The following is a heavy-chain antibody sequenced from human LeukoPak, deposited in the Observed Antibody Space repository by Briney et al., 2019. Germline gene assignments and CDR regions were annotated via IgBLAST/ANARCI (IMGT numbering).Heavy chain of an antibody. CDR3: ARDRYYYDSSGYYVFDY. CDR1: GGSISSGSYY. D-gene: IGHD3-22*01. J-gene: IGHJ4*02. CDR2: ISSSGST. Sequence: PSETLSLTCTVSGGSISSGSYYWSWIRQPAGKGLEWIGRISSSGSTNYNPSLKSRVTISVDTSKNQFSLKLSSVTAADTAVYYCARDRYYYDSSGYYVFDYWGQGTLVTVSS. V-gene: IGHV4-61*02.